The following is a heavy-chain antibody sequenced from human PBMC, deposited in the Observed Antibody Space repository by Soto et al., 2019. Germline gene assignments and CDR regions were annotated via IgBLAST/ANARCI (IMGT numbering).Heavy chain of an antibody. CDR1: GFTFSSYA. J-gene: IGHJ4*02. CDR2: ISGSGGST. CDR3: AKALVRGHYGVYYFDY. Sequence: PGGSLRLSCAASGFTFSSYAMSWVRQAPGKGLEWVSAISGSGGSTYYADSVKGRFTISRDNSKNTLYLQMNSLRAEDTAVYYCAKALVRGHYGVYYFDYWGQGTLVTVSS. D-gene: IGHD4-17*01. V-gene: IGHV3-23*01.